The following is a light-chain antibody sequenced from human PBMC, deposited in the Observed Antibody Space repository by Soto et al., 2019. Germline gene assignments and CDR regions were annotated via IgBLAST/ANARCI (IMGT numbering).Light chain of an antibody. V-gene: IGKV1-39*01. CDR2: AAS. CDR1: QSISSY. CDR3: QQSYSTPIT. J-gene: IGKJ5*01. Sequence: DIQMTQSPSSLSASVGDRVSITCRARQSISSYLNWYQQKPGKAPKLLIYAASSLQSGVPSRFSGSGSGTDFTLTISSLQPEDCATYYCQQSYSTPITFGQGTRLEIK.